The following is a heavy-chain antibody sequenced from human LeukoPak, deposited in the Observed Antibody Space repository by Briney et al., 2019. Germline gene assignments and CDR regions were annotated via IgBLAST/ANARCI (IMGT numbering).Heavy chain of an antibody. D-gene: IGHD2-2*01. V-gene: IGHV1-2*02. CDR3: ARNHHVLVPAALSY. CDR2: INPNSGGT. J-gene: IGHJ4*02. CDR1: GYTFTGYY. Sequence: ASVKVSCKASGYTFTGYYMHWVRQAPGQGLEWMGWINPNSGGTNYAQKFQGRVTMTRDTSISTAYMELSRLRSDDTAVYYCARNHHVLVPAALSYWGQGTLVTVSS.